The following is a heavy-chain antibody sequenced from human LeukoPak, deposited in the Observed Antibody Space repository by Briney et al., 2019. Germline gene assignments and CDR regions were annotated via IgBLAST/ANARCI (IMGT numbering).Heavy chain of an antibody. V-gene: IGHV1-24*01. CDR3: ATALDYVWGSYRYNGYPLLDY. CDR1: AYTLTELS. D-gene: IGHD3-16*02. Sequence: GASVKVSCKVSAYTLTELSMHWVRQAPGKGLEWMGGFDPEDGETIYAQKFQGRVTMTEDTSTDTAYMELSSLRSEDTAVYYCATALDYVWGSYRYNGYPLLDYWGQGTLVTVSS. J-gene: IGHJ4*02. CDR2: FDPEDGET.